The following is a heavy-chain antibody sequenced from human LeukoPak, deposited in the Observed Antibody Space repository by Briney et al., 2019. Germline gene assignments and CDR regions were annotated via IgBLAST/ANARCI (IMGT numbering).Heavy chain of an antibody. CDR1: GGSFSGYY. D-gene: IGHD6-13*01. Sequence: PSGTLSLTCAVYGGSFSGYYWSWIRQPPGKGLEWIGEINHSGSTNYNPSLKSRVTISVDTSKNQFSLKLSSVTAADTAVYYCARGLTGRGVAAATHWVYWGQGTLVTVSS. CDR3: ARGLTGRGVAAATHWVY. CDR2: INHSGST. V-gene: IGHV4-34*01. J-gene: IGHJ4*02.